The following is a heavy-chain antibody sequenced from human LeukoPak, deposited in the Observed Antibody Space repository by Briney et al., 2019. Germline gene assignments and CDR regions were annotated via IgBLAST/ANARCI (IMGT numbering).Heavy chain of an antibody. V-gene: IGHV4-59*08. CDR3: ARQASCSSTNCYPFDY. Sequence: NPSETLSLTCTVSGGSISSDYWSWIRQPPGKALEWIGWISYSGSTTYNPSLKTRVTISVGTSKNQFSLKLSSVTAADTAVYYCARQASCSSTNCYPFDYWGQGTLVTVSS. CDR2: ISYSGST. J-gene: IGHJ4*02. CDR1: GGSISSDY. D-gene: IGHD2-2*01.